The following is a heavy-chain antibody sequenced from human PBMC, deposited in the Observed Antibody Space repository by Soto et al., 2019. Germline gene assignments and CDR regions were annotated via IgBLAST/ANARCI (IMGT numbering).Heavy chain of an antibody. CDR3: ARDGTRSVPTRGGID. Sequence: VHLQESGPGLVKPSQTLSLTCTVSGASIRSGGYYWNWIRQLPGKGLEWIGYIYYSGSPYYNPSLKSRFTMAVDTSKNQFSLLLTSVTAADTAVYYCARDGTRSVPTRGGIDWGQGTMVTVSS. V-gene: IGHV4-31*03. CDR1: GASIRSGGYY. CDR2: IYYSGSP. J-gene: IGHJ4*02. D-gene: IGHD3-10*01.